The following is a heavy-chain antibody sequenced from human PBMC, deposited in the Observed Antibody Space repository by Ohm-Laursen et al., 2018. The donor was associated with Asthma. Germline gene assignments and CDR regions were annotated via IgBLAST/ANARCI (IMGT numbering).Heavy chain of an antibody. D-gene: IGHD3-10*01. J-gene: IGHJ4*02. CDR2: INGDGGIK. Sequence: SLRLSCSASGFAITNYWMHWVRQAPGKGLVWVSRINGDGGIKSYAASVKGRFTISRDDAKNTVYLQMNSLRVDDTAVHYCAYEFGGSGDYWGQGTLVTVSS. CDR3: AYEFGGSGDY. CDR1: GFAITNYW. V-gene: IGHV3-74*01.